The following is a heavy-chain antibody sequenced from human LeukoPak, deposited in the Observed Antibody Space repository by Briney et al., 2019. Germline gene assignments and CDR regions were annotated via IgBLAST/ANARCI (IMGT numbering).Heavy chain of an antibody. V-gene: IGHV3-7*01. CDR2: IKQDGSEK. CDR1: GCTFSSYW. D-gene: IGHD3-3*01. Sequence: PGGSLRLSCAASGCTFSSYWMSWVRQAPGKGLEWVANIKQDGSEKYYVDSVKGRFTISRENAKNSLYLQMNSLRAEDTAVYYCARDGGYDFWSGPAGDAFDIWGQGTMLTVSS. CDR3: ARDGGYDFWSGPAGDAFDI. J-gene: IGHJ3*02.